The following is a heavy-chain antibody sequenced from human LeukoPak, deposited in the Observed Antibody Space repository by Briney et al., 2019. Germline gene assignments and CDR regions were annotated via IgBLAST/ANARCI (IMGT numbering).Heavy chain of an antibody. J-gene: IGHJ4*02. CDR2: VSAYNGNT. V-gene: IGHV1-18*01. Sequence: ASVKVSCKASGYTFTSYGISWVRQAPGQGLEWMGWVSAYNGNTNYAQKLQGRVTMTTDTSTSTAYMELRSLRSDDTAVYYCARDGSELRYFDRYFDYWGQGTLVTVSS. CDR1: GYTFTSYG. D-gene: IGHD3-9*01. CDR3: ARDGSELRYFDRYFDY.